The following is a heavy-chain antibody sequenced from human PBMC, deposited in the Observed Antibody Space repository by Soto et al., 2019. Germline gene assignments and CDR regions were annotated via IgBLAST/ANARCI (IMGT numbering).Heavy chain of an antibody. CDR1: GGSISSSNW. CDR3: ARDGNGYNPFDY. V-gene: IGHV4-4*02. Sequence: QVQLQESGPGLVKPSETLSLTCAVSGGSISSSNWWSWVRQPPGKGLEWIGEIYHSGSTNYNPSLKRRVTISVDKSNNQFSLKLSAVTASDTAVYYCARDGNGYNPFDYWGQGTLVTVSS. CDR2: IYHSGST. D-gene: IGHD5-12*01. J-gene: IGHJ4*02.